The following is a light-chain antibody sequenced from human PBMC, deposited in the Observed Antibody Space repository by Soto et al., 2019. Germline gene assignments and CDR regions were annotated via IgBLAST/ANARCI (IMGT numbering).Light chain of an antibody. CDR1: QSLLHSDGKTY. CDR3: MQTLQLPRT. V-gene: IGKV2D-29*01. J-gene: IGKJ2*01. CDR2: EVS. Sequence: DIVMTQTPLSLSVTPGQPASISCKSSQSLLHSDGKTYLYWYLQKPGQPPQKPGQPPQLLIYEVSIPFSGVPDRFSGSGSGTDFTLKISRVEAEDVGVYYCMQTLQLPRTFGQGTKLEIK.